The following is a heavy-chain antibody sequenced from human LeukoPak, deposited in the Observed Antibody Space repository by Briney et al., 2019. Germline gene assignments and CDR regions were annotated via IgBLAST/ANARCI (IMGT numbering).Heavy chain of an antibody. D-gene: IGHD6-19*01. Sequence: GGSLRRSCAASGFTFSSYGMHWVRQAPGKGLEWVAVISYDGGDRFYADSVKGRFTISRDNSNNTLYLQMNSLRAEDTAVYYCAKACSSAWYSIDYWGQGTLVTVSS. V-gene: IGHV3-30*18. CDR3: AKACSSAWYSIDY. J-gene: IGHJ4*02. CDR2: ISYDGGDR. CDR1: GFTFSSYG.